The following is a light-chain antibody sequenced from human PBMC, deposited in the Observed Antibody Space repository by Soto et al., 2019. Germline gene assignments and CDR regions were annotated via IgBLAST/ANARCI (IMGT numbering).Light chain of an antibody. CDR3: QSYDNSLGGVV. J-gene: IGLJ2*01. CDR1: DSNIGAGYD. V-gene: IGLV1-40*01. Sequence: QLVLTQPPSVSGAPGQRVTISCTGSDSNIGAGYDVHWYQQFPGTAPKLLISGNSHRPSGVPDRFSASRSGTSASLAITGLQAEDEADYCCQSYDNSLGGVVFGGGTKLTVL. CDR2: GNS.